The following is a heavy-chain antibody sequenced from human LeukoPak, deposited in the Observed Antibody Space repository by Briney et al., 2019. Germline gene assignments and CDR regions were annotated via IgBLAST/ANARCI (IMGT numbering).Heavy chain of an antibody. CDR1: GGSISSGGYS. CDR2: IYHSGST. J-gene: IGHJ4*02. V-gene: IGHV4-30-2*01. D-gene: IGHD3-10*01. CDR3: ARGSMVRGVPFDC. Sequence: SQTLSLTCAVSGGSISSGGYSWSWIRQPPGKGLEWIGYIYHSGSTYYNPSLKSRVTISVDRSKNQFSLKLSSVTAADTAVYYCARGSMVRGVPFDCWGQGTLVTVSS.